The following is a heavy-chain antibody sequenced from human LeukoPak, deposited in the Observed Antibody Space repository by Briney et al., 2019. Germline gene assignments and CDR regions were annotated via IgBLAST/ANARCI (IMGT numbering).Heavy chain of an antibody. CDR1: GFTFSSYA. J-gene: IGHJ3*02. Sequence: GGSLRLSCAASGFTFSSYAMSWVRPAPGKGLEWVSAISGSGGSTYYADSVKGRFTISRDNSKNTLYLQMDSLRAEDTAVYYCAKVVVPAASPRGAFDIWGQGTMVTVSS. CDR2: ISGSGGST. V-gene: IGHV3-23*01. D-gene: IGHD2-2*01. CDR3: AKVVVPAASPRGAFDI.